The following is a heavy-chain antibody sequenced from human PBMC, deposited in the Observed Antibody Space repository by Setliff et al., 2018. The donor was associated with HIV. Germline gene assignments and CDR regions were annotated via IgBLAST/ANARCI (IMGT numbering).Heavy chain of an antibody. J-gene: IGHJ4*02. CDR2: INHSGST. Sequence: SETLSLTCTVSGGSISSYYWGWIRQPPGKGLEWIGEINHSGSTNYNPSLKSRVTISVDTSKNQFSLKVSSVTAADTAVYYCARERSGGSCYSPGYWGQGTLVTVSS. CDR1: GGSISSYY. D-gene: IGHD2-15*01. V-gene: IGHV4-34*01. CDR3: ARERSGGSCYSPGY.